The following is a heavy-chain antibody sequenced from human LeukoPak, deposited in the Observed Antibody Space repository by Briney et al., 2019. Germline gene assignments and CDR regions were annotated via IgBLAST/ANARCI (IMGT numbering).Heavy chain of an antibody. CDR2: IIPILGIA. D-gene: IGHD6-13*01. Sequence: GASVKVSCKASGGTFSSYAISWVRQAPGQGLEWMGRIIPILGIANYAQKFQGRVTITADKSTSTAYMELSRLRSDDTAVYYCARDTRVSSRRLNWFDPWGQGTLVTVSS. CDR3: ARDTRVSSRRLNWFDP. V-gene: IGHV1-69*04. J-gene: IGHJ5*02. CDR1: GGTFSSYA.